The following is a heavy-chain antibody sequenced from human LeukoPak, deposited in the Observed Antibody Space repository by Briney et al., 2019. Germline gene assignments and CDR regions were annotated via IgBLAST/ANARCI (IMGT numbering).Heavy chain of an antibody. D-gene: IGHD3-3*01. CDR1: GFTFSCYE. V-gene: IGHV3-48*03. Sequence: QSGGSLRLSCEASGFTFSCYEMNWLRQAPGKGLEWVSYISSSGSTIYYADSVKGRFTIYRDNAKNSLYLQMNSLGAEDTAVYYASGAVNLEGAFDIWGQGTMVTVSS. CDR2: ISSSGSTI. CDR3: SGAVNLEGAFDI. J-gene: IGHJ3*02.